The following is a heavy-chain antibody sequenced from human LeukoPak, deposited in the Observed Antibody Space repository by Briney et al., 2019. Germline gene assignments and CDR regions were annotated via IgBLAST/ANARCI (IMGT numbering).Heavy chain of an antibody. D-gene: IGHD3-22*01. V-gene: IGHV3-21*04. J-gene: IGHJ6*03. CDR3: ARGPGGRSGYYPLEDYYYYYYMDV. CDR2: ISISSNYI. CDR1: GFTFSRYS. Sequence: GGSLRLSCAVSGFTFSRYSMNWVRQAPGKGLEWVSSISISSNYIYYTDSVKGRLTISRDNAKNSLYLQMNSLRAEDTAVYSCARGPGGRSGYYPLEDYYYYYYMDVWGKGTTVTVSS.